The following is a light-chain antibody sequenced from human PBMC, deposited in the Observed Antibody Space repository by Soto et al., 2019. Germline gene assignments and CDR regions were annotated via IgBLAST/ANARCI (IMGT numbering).Light chain of an antibody. CDR1: QYIHNY. J-gene: IGKJ1*01. CDR2: EAA. CDR3: QQWTDYSWT. Sequence: DIQMTQSPSTLSASVGDRVTITCRASQYIHNYLAWYQQKPGEAPKLLIYEAANLESGVPSRFSGSGTGTEFTLTISSLQPDDFASYYCQQWTDYSWTFGQGTKVEVK. V-gene: IGKV1-5*03.